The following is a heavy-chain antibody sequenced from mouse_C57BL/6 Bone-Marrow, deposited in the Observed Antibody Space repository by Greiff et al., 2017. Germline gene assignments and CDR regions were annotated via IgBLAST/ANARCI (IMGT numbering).Heavy chain of an antibody. V-gene: IGHV1-19*01. Sequence: EVQLQQSGPVLVKPGASVKMSCKASGYTFTDYYMNWVKQSHGKSLEWIGVINPYNGGTSYNQKFKGKATLTVDKSSSTAYMELNSLTSEDSAVYYCASPRWLLLDYWGQGTTLTVSS. CDR2: INPYNGGT. CDR1: GYTFTDYY. CDR3: ASPRWLLLDY. D-gene: IGHD2-3*01. J-gene: IGHJ2*01.